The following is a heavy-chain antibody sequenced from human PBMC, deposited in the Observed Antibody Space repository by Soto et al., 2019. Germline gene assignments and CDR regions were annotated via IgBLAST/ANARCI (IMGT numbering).Heavy chain of an antibody. D-gene: IGHD3-22*01. CDR1: GFTFSSYA. CDR3: ARERGYDSSGYCVYYFDY. CDR2: ISYDGSNK. V-gene: IGHV3-30-3*01. Sequence: QVQLVESGGGVVQPGRSLRLSCAASGFTFSSYAMHWVRQAPGKGLEWVAVISYDGSNKYYADSVKGRFTISRDNSKNTLYLQMNSLRAEDTAVYYCARERGYDSSGYCVYYFDYWGQGTLVTVSS. J-gene: IGHJ4*02.